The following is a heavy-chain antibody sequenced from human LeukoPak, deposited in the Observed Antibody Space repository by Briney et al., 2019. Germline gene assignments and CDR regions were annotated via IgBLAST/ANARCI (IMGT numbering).Heavy chain of an antibody. CDR1: GFTFSDYY. J-gene: IGHJ4*02. V-gene: IGHV3-7*01. Sequence: GGSLRLSCAASGFTFSDYYMTWIRQAPGKGLEWVANIKEDGSEEHYVDSLKGRFTISRDNTKNSLYLQMSNLRVEDTAIYYCARDEPGYGEFLLYWGQGTLVTVSS. CDR2: IKEDGSEE. D-gene: IGHD3-10*01. CDR3: ARDEPGYGEFLLY.